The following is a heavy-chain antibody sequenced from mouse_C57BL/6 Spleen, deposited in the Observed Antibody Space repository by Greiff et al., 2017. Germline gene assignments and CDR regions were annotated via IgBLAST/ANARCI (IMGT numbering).Heavy chain of an antibody. D-gene: IGHD2-4*01. CDR3: GKESDYSDY. CDR1: GYSITSGYF. V-gene: IGHV3-6*01. Sequence: EVKLMESGPGLVKPSQSLSLTCSVTGYSITSGYFWNWIRQLPGNNLEWMGYISYDGSNNYNPTLKNRISITRDTSKNQFFLKLKSVTTEDTATYYCGKESDYSDYWGQGTTLTVSS. J-gene: IGHJ2*01. CDR2: ISYDGSN.